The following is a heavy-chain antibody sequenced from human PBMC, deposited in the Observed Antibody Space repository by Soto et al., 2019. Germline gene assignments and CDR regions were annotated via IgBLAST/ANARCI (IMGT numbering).Heavy chain of an antibody. CDR1: GFTFSSYA. CDR2: ISGSGGST. Sequence: PGGSLGLSCAAYGFTFSSYAMSWVRQAPGKGLEWVSAISGSGGSTYYADSVKGRFTISRDNSKNTLYLQMNSLRAEDTAVYYCAKDFYGSGSYYNVVYGMEVWGQGTTVTVSS. J-gene: IGHJ6*02. CDR3: AKDFYGSGSYYNVVYGMEV. D-gene: IGHD3-10*01. V-gene: IGHV3-23*01.